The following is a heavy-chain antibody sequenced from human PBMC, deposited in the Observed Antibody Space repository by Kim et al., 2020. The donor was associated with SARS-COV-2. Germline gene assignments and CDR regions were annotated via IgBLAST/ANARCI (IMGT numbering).Heavy chain of an antibody. CDR1: GFTFSSYA. J-gene: IGHJ1*01. V-gene: IGHV3-30*04. CDR3: ASARVGIAAAVPSC. D-gene: IGHD6-13*01. CDR2: ISYDGSNK. Sequence: GGSLRLSCAASGFTFSSYAMHWVRQAPGKGLEGVAVISYDGSNKYYADSVKGRFTISRDNSKNTLYLQMNSLRAEDTAVYYCASARVGIAAAVPSCWGQG.